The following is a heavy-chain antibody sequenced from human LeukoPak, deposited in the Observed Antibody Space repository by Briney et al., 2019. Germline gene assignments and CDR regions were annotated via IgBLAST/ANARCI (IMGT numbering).Heavy chain of an antibody. CDR1: GGTFSSYA. J-gene: IGHJ5*02. Sequence: SVKVSCKASGGTFSSYAISWVPQAPGQGLEWMGGIIPIFGTANYAQKFQGRVTINADESPSAAYMELSSLRSEDTAVYYCARLSSIAARGEWFDPWGQGTLVTVSS. CDR2: IIPIFGTA. V-gene: IGHV1-69*13. CDR3: ARLSSIAARGEWFDP. D-gene: IGHD6-6*01.